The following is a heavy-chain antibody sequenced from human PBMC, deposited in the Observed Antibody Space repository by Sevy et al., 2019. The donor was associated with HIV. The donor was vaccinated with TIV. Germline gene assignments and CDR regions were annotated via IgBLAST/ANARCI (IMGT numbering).Heavy chain of an antibody. Sequence: GGSLRLSCAASGFTFNDSAMYWVRQAPGKGLEWVSGINWNSGSIGYGDSVKGRFTISRDNAKNSLYLQMNSLRVEDTAFYYCAKGYDLDYWGHGTLVTVSS. V-gene: IGHV3-9*01. CDR3: AKGYDLDY. D-gene: IGHD3-16*01. J-gene: IGHJ4*01. CDR2: INWNSGSI. CDR1: GFTFNDSA.